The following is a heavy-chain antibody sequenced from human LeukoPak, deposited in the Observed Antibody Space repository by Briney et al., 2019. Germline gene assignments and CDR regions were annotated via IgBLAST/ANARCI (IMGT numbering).Heavy chain of an antibody. J-gene: IGHJ5*02. V-gene: IGHV3-30*18. Sequence: GRSLRLSCAASGFTFNTYGMHWVRQAPGKGLEWVALISYDGSNKYYADSVKGRFTISRDNSRNTLSLQMNSLRAEDTAVYYCAKDKGADGSGWSFDPWGQGTLVTVSS. CDR3: AKDKGADGSGWSFDP. CDR2: ISYDGSNK. CDR1: GFTFNTYG. D-gene: IGHD6-19*01.